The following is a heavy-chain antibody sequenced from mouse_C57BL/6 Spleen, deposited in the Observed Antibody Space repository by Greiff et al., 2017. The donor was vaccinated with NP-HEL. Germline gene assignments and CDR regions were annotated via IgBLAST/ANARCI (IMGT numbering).Heavy chain of an antibody. Sequence: EVQRVESGAELVRPGASVKLSCTASGFNIKDDYMHWVKQRPEQGLAWIGWIDPENGDTEYASKFQGKATITADTSSNTAYLQLSSLTSEDTAVYYCTTRGNYWYFDVWGTGTTVTVSS. CDR2: IDPENGDT. J-gene: IGHJ1*03. V-gene: IGHV14-4*01. D-gene: IGHD2-1*01. CDR3: TTRGNYWYFDV. CDR1: GFNIKDDY.